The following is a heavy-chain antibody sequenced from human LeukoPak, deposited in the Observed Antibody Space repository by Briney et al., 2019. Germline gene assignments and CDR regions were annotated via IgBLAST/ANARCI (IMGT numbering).Heavy chain of an antibody. CDR1: GYTFTSYD. D-gene: IGHD6-19*01. CDR3: ARGRMIAVAGTRGSLGY. Sequence: ASVKVSCKASGYTFTSYDINWVRQATGQGLEWMGWMNPNSGNTGYAQKFQGRVTMIRNTSISTAYMELSSLRSEDTAVYYCARGRMIAVAGTRGSLGYWGQGTLVTVSS. V-gene: IGHV1-8*01. CDR2: MNPNSGNT. J-gene: IGHJ4*02.